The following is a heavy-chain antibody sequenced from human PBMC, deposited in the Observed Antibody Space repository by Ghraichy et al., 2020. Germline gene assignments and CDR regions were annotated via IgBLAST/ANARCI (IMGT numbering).Heavy chain of an antibody. J-gene: IGHJ6*02. CDR3: ASKGNYDFWSGYLVVPRYYGMDV. V-gene: IGHV1-69*13. CDR1: GGTFSSYA. CDR2: IIPIFGTA. D-gene: IGHD3-3*01. Sequence: SVKVSCKASGGTFSSYAISWVRQAPGQGLEWMGGIIPIFGTANYAQKFQGRVTITADESTSTAYMELSSLRSEDTAVYYCASKGNYDFWSGYLVVPRYYGMDVWGQGTTVTVSS.